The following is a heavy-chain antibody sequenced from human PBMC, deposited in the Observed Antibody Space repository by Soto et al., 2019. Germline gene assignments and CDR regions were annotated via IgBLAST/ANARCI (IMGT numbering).Heavy chain of an antibody. Sequence: SETLSLTCTVSGGSISSYYWSWIRQPPGKGLEWIGYIYYSGSTNYNPSLKSRVTISVDTSKNQFSLKLSSVTAADTAVYYCARVRRGVFAFWGQGSMVT. J-gene: IGHJ3*01. CDR3: ARVRRGVFAF. CDR2: IYYSGST. CDR1: GGSISSYY. V-gene: IGHV4-59*01. D-gene: IGHD2-8*01.